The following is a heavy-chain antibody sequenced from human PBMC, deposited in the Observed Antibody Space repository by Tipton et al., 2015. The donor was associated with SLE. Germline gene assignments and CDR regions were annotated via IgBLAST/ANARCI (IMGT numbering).Heavy chain of an antibody. Sequence: QVQLVQSGAEVKKPGSSVKVSCKASGGTFSSYAISWVRQAPGQGLEWMGWISAYNGNTNYAQKLQGRVTMTTDTSTSTAYMELRSLRSDDTAVYYCARDTIFGVAVDYWGQGTLVTVSS. CDR2: ISAYNGNT. CDR1: GGTFSSYA. CDR3: ARDTIFGVAVDY. J-gene: IGHJ4*02. D-gene: IGHD3-3*01. V-gene: IGHV1-18*01.